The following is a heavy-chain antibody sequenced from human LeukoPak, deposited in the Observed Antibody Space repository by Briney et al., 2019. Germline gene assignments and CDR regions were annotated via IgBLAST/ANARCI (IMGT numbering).Heavy chain of an antibody. J-gene: IGHJ4*02. CDR2: IYHSGST. D-gene: IGHD6-13*01. CDR3: ARVRYSSSWGY. V-gene: IGHV4-4*02. Sequence: SETLSLTCAVSGGSISSSNWWSWVRQPPGKGLEWIGEIYHSGSTNYNPSLKSRVTISVDTSKNQFSLKLSSVTAADTAVYYCARVRYSSSWGYWGQGTLVTVSS. CDR1: GGSISSSNW.